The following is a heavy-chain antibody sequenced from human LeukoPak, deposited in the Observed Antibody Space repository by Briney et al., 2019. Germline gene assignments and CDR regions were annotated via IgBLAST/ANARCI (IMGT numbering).Heavy chain of an antibody. D-gene: IGHD6-19*01. CDR3: ATDGQSSGWYGFDY. V-gene: IGHV3-21*01. Sequence: GGSLRLSCAASGFTFRSYSMNWVRQAPGKGLEWVSSISSSRSYIYYADSVKGRFTISRDDAKDSLYLQMNSLRAEDTAVYYCATDGQSSGWYGFDYWGQGTLVTVSS. J-gene: IGHJ4*02. CDR1: GFTFRSYS. CDR2: ISSSRSYI.